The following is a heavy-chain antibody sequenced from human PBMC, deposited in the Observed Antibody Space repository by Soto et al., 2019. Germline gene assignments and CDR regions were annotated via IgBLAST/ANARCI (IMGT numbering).Heavy chain of an antibody. CDR2: ISGSGIST. D-gene: IGHD4-17*01. CDR3: AKERPATTVTLPDY. J-gene: IGHJ4*02. V-gene: IGHV3-23*01. Sequence: EVQLLESGGGLVQPGGSLRLSCAASGFTFSSYAMNWVRQAPGKGLDWVSTISGSGISTYYADSVKGRFTISRDNSKNTRDLQMNSLRAEHTAVYYCAKERPATTVTLPDYWGQGTLVTVSS. CDR1: GFTFSSYA.